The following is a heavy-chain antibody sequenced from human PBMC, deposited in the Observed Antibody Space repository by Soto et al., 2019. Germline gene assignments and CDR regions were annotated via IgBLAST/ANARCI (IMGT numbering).Heavy chain of an antibody. Sequence: PSETLSLTCAVSGYSISSGYYWGWIRQPPGKGLEWIGSIYHSGSTYYNPSLKSRVTISVDTSKNQFSLKLSSVTAADPAVYYWAREVAYCGGDSKSNQEYFQHWAQGPLVPVSS. CDR1: GYSISSGYY. V-gene: IGHV4-38-2*02. D-gene: IGHD2-21*02. CDR2: IYHSGST. CDR3: AREVAYCGGDSKSNQEYFQH. J-gene: IGHJ1*01.